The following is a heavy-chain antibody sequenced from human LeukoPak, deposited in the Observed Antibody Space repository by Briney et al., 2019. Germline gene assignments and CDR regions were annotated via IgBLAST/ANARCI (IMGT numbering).Heavy chain of an antibody. V-gene: IGHV3-7*01. D-gene: IGHD3-22*01. CDR2: IKQDGSEK. J-gene: IGHJ4*02. Sequence: PGGSLRLSCAASGFTFSSYAMHWVRQAPGKGLEWVANIKQDGSEKYYVDSVKGRFTISRDNAKNSLYLQMNSLRAEDTAVYYCARHYYDSSGALSYWGQGTLVTVSS. CDR1: GFTFSSYA. CDR3: ARHYYDSSGALSY.